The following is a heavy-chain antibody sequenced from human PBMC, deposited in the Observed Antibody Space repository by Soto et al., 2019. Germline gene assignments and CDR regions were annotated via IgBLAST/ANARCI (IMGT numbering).Heavy chain of an antibody. CDR2: FDPEDGET. CDR1: GYTLTELS. D-gene: IGHD3-16*02. V-gene: IGHV1-24*01. Sequence: ASVKVSCKVSGYTLTELSMHWVRQAPGKGLEWMGGFDPEDGETIYAQKFQGRVTMTEDTSTDTAYMELSSLRSEDTAVYYCATDPSSVLNWWSYRYAALDIWGQGTMVTVS. J-gene: IGHJ3*02. CDR3: ATDPSSVLNWWSYRYAALDI.